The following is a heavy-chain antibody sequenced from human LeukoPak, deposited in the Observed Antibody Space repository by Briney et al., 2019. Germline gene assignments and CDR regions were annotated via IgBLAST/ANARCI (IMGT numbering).Heavy chain of an antibody. V-gene: IGHV4-39*01. J-gene: IGHJ4*02. CDR1: GGSISSSSYY. D-gene: IGHD5-12*01. CDR3: ARLANSGYDVDY. CDR2: IYYSGST. Sequence: SETLSLTCIVSGGSISSSSYYWGWIRQPPGKGLEWIGSIYYSGSTYYNPSLKSRVTISVDTSKNQFSLKLSSVTAADTAVYYCARLANSGYDVDYWGQGTLVTVSS.